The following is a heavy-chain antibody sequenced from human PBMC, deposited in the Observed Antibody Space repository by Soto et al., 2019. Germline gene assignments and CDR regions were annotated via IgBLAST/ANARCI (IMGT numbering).Heavy chain of an antibody. Sequence: ASVKVSCKASGYTFTSYGISWVRQAPGQGLEWMGWISAYNGNTNYAQKLQGRVTMTTATSTSTAYMELRSLRSDDTAVYYCARDRRLEYSSPPGDYWGQGTLVTVSS. CDR1: GYTFTSYG. CDR2: ISAYNGNT. J-gene: IGHJ4*02. V-gene: IGHV1-18*01. CDR3: ARDRRLEYSSPPGDY. D-gene: IGHD6-6*01.